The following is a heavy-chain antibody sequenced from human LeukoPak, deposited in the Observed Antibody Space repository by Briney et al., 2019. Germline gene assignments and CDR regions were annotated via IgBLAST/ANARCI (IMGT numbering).Heavy chain of an antibody. CDR1: GGSISSGSYY. CDR3: AREGRYCSGGSCPIDY. D-gene: IGHD2-15*01. Sequence: SQTLSLTCTVSGGSISSGSYYWSWIRQPAGTGLERIGRIYTSGSTNYNPSLKSRVTISVDTSKNQFSLKLSSVTAADTAVYYCAREGRYCSGGSCPIDYWGQGTLVTVSS. CDR2: IYTSGST. J-gene: IGHJ4*02. V-gene: IGHV4-61*02.